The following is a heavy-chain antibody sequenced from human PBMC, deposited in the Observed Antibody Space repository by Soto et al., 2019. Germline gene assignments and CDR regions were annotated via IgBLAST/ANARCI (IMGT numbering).Heavy chain of an antibody. V-gene: IGHV3-23*01. CDR2: IRVRGGST. CDR3: ANVDGLIRLYVPNLSDRKVEYFQH. J-gene: IGHJ1*01. D-gene: IGHD3-16*01. CDR1: GFTFSTYA. Sequence: GGSLRLSCAASGFTFSTYAMHWVRQAPGKGLEWVSGIRVRGGSTYYADSVKGRFTISRDTSRNTLYLQMNSLRAEDTAVYYCANVDGLIRLYVPNLSDRKVEYFQHWGQGTLVTLSS.